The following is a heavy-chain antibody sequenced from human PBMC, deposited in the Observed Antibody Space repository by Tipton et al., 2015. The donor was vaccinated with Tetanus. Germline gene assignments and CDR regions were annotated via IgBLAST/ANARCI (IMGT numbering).Heavy chain of an antibody. Sequence: SLRLSCAASGFTFSTYWMSWVRQAPGKGLERVAKIKEDGSEKYYVDSVKGRFTISRDNAEKSLFLQMNSLRVEDTAMYYCARESRSKIVGQWGRGALVTVSS. CDR2: IKEDGSEK. D-gene: IGHD2-21*01. V-gene: IGHV3-7*01. CDR1: GFTFSTYW. CDR3: ARESRSKIVGQ. J-gene: IGHJ4*02.